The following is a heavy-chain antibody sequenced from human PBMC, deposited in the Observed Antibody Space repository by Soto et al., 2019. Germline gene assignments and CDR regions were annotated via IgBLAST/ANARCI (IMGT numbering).Heavy chain of an antibody. CDR3: ARSGYYYNWFDP. CDR1: GGSFSGYY. D-gene: IGHD3-22*01. J-gene: IGHJ5*02. Sequence: SETLSLTCAVYGGSFSGYYWIWIRQPPGKGLEWIGEINHSGSTNYNPSLKSRVTISVDTSKNQFSLKLSSVTAADTAVYYCARSGYYYNWFDPWGQGTLVTVSS. V-gene: IGHV4-34*01. CDR2: INHSGST.